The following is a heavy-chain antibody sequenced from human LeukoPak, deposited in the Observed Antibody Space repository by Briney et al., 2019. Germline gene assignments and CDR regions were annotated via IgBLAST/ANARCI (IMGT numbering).Heavy chain of an antibody. Sequence: GRSLRLSCAASGFTFDDYAMPWVRQAPGKGLEWVSGISWNSGSIGYADSVKGRFTISRDNAKNSLYLQMNSLRAEDTALYYCANLGEGSSDAFDIWGQGTMVTVSS. CDR3: ANLGEGSSDAFDI. V-gene: IGHV3-9*01. CDR1: GFTFDDYA. J-gene: IGHJ3*02. CDR2: ISWNSGSI. D-gene: IGHD3-16*01.